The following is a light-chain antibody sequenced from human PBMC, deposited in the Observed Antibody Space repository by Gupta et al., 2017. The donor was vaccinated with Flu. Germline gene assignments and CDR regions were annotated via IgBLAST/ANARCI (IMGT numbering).Light chain of an antibody. Sequence: QSVVTQRPSASGAPGHSVTISCSGSTSNIGNNYIFWYQQLPGTAPTLLIYRNDQRPSGVPARFSDSKSGTSASLGITGLQSGEEADYYCGTWDDSLSDWVFGGGTKLTVL. V-gene: IGLV1-47*01. J-gene: IGLJ3*02. CDR3: GTWDDSLSDWV. CDR1: TSNIGNNY. CDR2: RND.